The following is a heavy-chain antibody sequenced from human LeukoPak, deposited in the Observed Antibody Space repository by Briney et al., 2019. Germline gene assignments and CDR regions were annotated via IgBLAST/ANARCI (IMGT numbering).Heavy chain of an antibody. J-gene: IGHJ4*02. Sequence: PGGSLRLSCSASGFTFSTYAMHWVRQAPGKGLEYVSAISSNRGSTYYADSVKGRFTISRDNSKNILYLQMSSLRAEDTAVYYCVKDRWIQLWGNFDYWGQGTLVTVSS. CDR1: GFTFSTYA. CDR2: ISSNRGST. CDR3: VKDRWIQLWGNFDY. D-gene: IGHD5-18*01. V-gene: IGHV3-64D*06.